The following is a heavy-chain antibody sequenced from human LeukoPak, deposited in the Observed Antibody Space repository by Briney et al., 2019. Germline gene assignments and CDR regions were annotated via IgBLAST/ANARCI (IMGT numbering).Heavy chain of an antibody. CDR2: IYSDGTT. Sequence: PGGTLRLSCAAYGFTFRSYGMSWVRQAPGKGLEWVSVIYSDGTTRNADSVKGRFTISRDNSKNTVYLQMDSLRAEATAMYYCARDKDDWGQGTLVSV. J-gene: IGHJ4*02. CDR1: GFTFRSYG. V-gene: IGHV3-66*01. CDR3: ARDKDD.